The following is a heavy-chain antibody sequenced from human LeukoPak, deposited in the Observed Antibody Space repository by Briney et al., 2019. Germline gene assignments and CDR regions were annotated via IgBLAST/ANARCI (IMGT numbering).Heavy chain of an antibody. V-gene: IGHV4-39*01. J-gene: IGHJ5*02. CDR2: IYYSGST. CDR1: GGSTSNTSYY. CDR3: ASHSSYVSPFRS. D-gene: IGHD2-21*01. Sequence: SETLSLTCTVSGGSTSNTSYYWGWIRQPPGKGLEWIGSIYYSGSTYYNPSLKSRVTISVDTSKNQFSLKLSSVTAADTAVYYCASHSSYVSPFRSWGRGPLVTVS.